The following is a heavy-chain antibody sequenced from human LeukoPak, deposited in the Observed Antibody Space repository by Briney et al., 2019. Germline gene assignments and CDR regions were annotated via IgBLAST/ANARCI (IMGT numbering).Heavy chain of an antibody. D-gene: IGHD6-13*01. CDR1: GGSISSYY. CDR2: IYTSGST. V-gene: IGHV4-4*07. J-gene: IGHJ5*02. Sequence: SETLSLTCTVSGGSISSYYWSWIRQPAGKGLEWIGRIYTSGSTNYNPSLKSRVIMSVDTSKNQFSLKLGSVTAADTAVYYCARDQGWQQLVQWFDPWGQGTLVTVSS. CDR3: ARDQGWQQLVQWFDP.